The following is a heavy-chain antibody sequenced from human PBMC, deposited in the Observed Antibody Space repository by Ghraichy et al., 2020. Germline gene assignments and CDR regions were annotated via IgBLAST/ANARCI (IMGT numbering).Heavy chain of an antibody. CDR2: INHSGST. Sequence: LSLTCAVYGGSFSGYYWSWIRQPPGKGLEWIGEINHSGSTNYNPSLKSRVTISVDTCKNQFSLKLSSVTAADTAVYYCARGRRIQLWQRSSYGMDVWGQGTTVTVSS. V-gene: IGHV4-34*01. D-gene: IGHD5-18*01. J-gene: IGHJ6*02. CDR3: ARGRRIQLWQRSSYGMDV. CDR1: GGSFSGYY.